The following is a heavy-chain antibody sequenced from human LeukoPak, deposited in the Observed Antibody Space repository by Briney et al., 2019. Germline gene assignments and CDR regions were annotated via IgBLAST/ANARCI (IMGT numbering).Heavy chain of an antibody. Sequence: GGSLRLSCAASGFTFSRYGMTWVRQAPGKGLEWVGFIRSKAYGGTTEYAASVQGRFTISRDDSKSIAYLQMNSLKAEDTAVYYCLLRYFDWFDYWGQGTLVTVSS. V-gene: IGHV3-49*04. D-gene: IGHD3-9*01. CDR2: IRSKAYGGTT. J-gene: IGHJ4*02. CDR1: GFTFSRYG. CDR3: LLRYFDWFDY.